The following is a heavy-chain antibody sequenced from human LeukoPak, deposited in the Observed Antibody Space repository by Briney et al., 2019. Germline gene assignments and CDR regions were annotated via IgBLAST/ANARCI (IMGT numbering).Heavy chain of an antibody. CDR2: ISSSSSYI. Sequence: KPGGSLRLSCAASGFTFSSYSMNWVRQAPGKGLEWVSSISSSSSYIYYADSVKGRFTISRDNAKNSLYLQMNSLRAEDTAVYYCARDRGSFETDYGMDVWGQGTTVTVSS. CDR3: ARDRGSFETDYGMDV. CDR1: GFTFSSYS. D-gene: IGHD3-10*01. V-gene: IGHV3-21*01. J-gene: IGHJ6*02.